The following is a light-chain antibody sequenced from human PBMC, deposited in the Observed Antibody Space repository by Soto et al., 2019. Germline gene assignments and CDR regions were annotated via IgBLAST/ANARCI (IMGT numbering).Light chain of an antibody. CDR3: QQYGPSPLYT. CDR1: QSVSSGY. J-gene: IGKJ2*01. CDR2: ATY. Sequence: VLTQSPGTLSLSPGERATLSCRAGQSVSSGYLAWYQQKPGQAPRLLIYATYTRATGIPDRFSGSGSGTDFTLTISGLQPEDFAVYYCQQYGPSPLYTFGQGTKLEIK. V-gene: IGKV3-20*01.